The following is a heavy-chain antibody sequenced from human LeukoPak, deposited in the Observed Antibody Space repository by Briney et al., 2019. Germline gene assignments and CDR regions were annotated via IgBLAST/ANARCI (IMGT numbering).Heavy chain of an antibody. J-gene: IGHJ5*02. V-gene: IGHV1-46*01. CDR1: AYTFSNYL. D-gene: IGHD3-10*01. CDR2: IDPSGGHT. Sequence: ASVKVSCKASAYTFSNYLMHWVRQAPGQGLDWMGMIDPSGGHTDYAQKFQGRVTMTRDTSTSTVYMELSSLRPEDTAVYYCARDLGLRGVTNWFDPWGQGTLVTVSS. CDR3: ARDLGLRGVTNWFDP.